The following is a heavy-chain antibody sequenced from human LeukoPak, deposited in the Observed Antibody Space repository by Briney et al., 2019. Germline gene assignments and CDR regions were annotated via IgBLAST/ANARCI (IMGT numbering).Heavy chain of an antibody. D-gene: IGHD5-12*01. CDR3: ARVGWLAFDY. Sequence: SETLSLTCTVSGGSITSSSYYWGWIRQPPGKGLEWIGSVYYSGNSYNNPSLKSRVTLSVDTSKNQFSLKLSSVTAADTAVYYCARVGWLAFDYWGQGTLVTVSS. CDR2: VYYSGNS. CDR1: GGSITSSSYY. J-gene: IGHJ4*02. V-gene: IGHV4-39*07.